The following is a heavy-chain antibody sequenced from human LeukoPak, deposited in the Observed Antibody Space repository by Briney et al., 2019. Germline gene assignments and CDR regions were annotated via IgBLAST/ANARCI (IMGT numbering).Heavy chain of an antibody. Sequence: ASVKVSCKASGYTFTGYYMHWVRQAPGQGLEWMGRINPNSGGTNYAQKFQGRVTMTRDTSISTAYMDLTRLRSDDTAVYYCASSLMRDIVVVPAASAAFDIWGQGTMVTVSS. V-gene: IGHV1-2*06. CDR2: INPNSGGT. J-gene: IGHJ3*02. CDR3: ASSLMRDIVVVPAASAAFDI. D-gene: IGHD2-2*01. CDR1: GYTFTGYY.